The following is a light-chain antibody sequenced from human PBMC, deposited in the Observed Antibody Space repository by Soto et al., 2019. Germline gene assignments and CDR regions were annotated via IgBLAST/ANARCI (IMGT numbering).Light chain of an antibody. J-gene: IGLJ1*01. CDR2: DNK. Sequence: QCVLTQPRSVSAAPGQKVTISCSGSSSHIGNNYVSWYQQLQGPAPKLLIYDNKKRASGIPDGCSGSKSGTSATLCITGLQTGEEADYYCGTWDSSLSAGVFGTGTKVTVL. CDR3: GTWDSSLSAGV. CDR1: SSHIGNNY. V-gene: IGLV1-51*01.